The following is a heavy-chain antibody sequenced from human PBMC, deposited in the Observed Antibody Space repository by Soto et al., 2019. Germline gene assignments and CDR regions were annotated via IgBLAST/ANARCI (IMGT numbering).Heavy chain of an antibody. Sequence: SETLSLTCTVSGGSISSYYWSWIRQPPGKGLEWIGYIYYSGSTNYNPSLKSRVTISVDTSKNQFSLKLSSVTAVDTAVYYCARAGIGGYDYYFDYWGQGTLVTVSS. CDR1: GGSISSYY. CDR2: IYYSGST. CDR3: ARAGIGGYDYYFDY. D-gene: IGHD5-12*01. V-gene: IGHV4-59*01. J-gene: IGHJ4*02.